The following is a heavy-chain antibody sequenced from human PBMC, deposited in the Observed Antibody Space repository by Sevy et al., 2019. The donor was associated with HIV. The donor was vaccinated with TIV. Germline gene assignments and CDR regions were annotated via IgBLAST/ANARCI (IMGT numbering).Heavy chain of an antibody. J-gene: IGHJ6*03. CDR1: GFSFDSYG. Sequence: GGSLRLSCAVSGFSFDSYGMTWVRQAPGKGLEWVSAISGSGTRTYYADSVKGRFIISRDNSKNTLDLQMNSLRAEDTAIYYWEKGGEGHYDPDEIAYYFYYYNMVVWGKGTTVTVSS. CDR3: EKGGEGHYDPDEIAYYFYYYNMVV. V-gene: IGHV3-23*01. D-gene: IGHD3-22*01. CDR2: ISGSGTRT.